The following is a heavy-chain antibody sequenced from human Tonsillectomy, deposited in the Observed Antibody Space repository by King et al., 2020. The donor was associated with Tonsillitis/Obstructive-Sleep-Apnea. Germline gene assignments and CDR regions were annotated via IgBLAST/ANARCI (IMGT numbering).Heavy chain of an antibody. Sequence: QLQESGPGLVKPSQTLSLTCTVSGGSISSGGYYWSWIRQHPGKGLEWIGYIYYSGSTYYNPSLKSRVTISGDTSKNQFSLKLSSVTAADTAVYYCARVLAPHCSGGSCYPRTPLFDYWGQGTLVTVSS. D-gene: IGHD2-15*01. CDR3: ARVLAPHCSGGSCYPRTPLFDY. CDR1: GGSISSGGYY. V-gene: IGHV4-31*03. CDR2: IYYSGST. J-gene: IGHJ4*02.